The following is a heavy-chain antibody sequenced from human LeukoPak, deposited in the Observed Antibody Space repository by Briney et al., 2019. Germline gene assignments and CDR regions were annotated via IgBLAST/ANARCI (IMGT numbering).Heavy chain of an antibody. CDR1: GFTFGDYA. J-gene: IGHJ4*02. V-gene: IGHV3-49*04. CDR3: LYDFGNY. Sequence: GGSLRLSCAASGFTFGDYAMSWVRQAPGKGLEWVGFIRSKKNGGTTEYAASVEGRVTISRDDSKNIAYLQMNSPKTEDTAIYFCLYDFGNYWGQGTLVTVSS. D-gene: IGHD3-3*01. CDR2: IRSKKNGGTT.